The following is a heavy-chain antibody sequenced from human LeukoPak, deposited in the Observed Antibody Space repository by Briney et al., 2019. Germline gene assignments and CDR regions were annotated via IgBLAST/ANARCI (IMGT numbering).Heavy chain of an antibody. D-gene: IGHD3-22*01. CDR3: ARDHYDSSGYYLDY. J-gene: IGHJ4*02. CDR1: GFTFSSYG. CDR2: ISYDGSNK. V-gene: IGHV3-30*03. Sequence: GGSLRLSCAASGFTFSSYGMHWVRQAPGKGLEWVAVISYDGSNKYYADSVKGRFTISRDNSKDTLYLQMNSLRAEDTAVYYCARDHYDSSGYYLDYWGQGTLVTVSS.